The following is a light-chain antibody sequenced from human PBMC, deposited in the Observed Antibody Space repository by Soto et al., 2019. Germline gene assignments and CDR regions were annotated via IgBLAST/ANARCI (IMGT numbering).Light chain of an antibody. V-gene: IGLV2-14*01. Sequence: QSVLTQPRSVSGSPGQSVTISCTGTSSDVGGYNYVSWYQQHPGKAPKLMIYDVTNRPSGVSSRFSGSKSGNTASLTISGLQPEDEGDYYCSSYSSTSTPWVFGGGTKLTVL. CDR1: SSDVGGYNY. CDR2: DVT. J-gene: IGLJ3*02. CDR3: SSYSSTSTPWV.